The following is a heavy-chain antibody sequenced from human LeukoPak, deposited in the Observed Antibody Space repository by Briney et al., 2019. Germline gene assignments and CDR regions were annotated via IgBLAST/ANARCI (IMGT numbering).Heavy chain of an antibody. J-gene: IGHJ5*02. CDR1: GFSFSNFA. Sequence: GRSLRLSCAASGFSFSNFAMSWVRQAPGKGLEWVSSDSGSGGSTYYADSVKGRLTISRDNSKKTLYLQMSSLRDEDTAVYYCAKDRDGSGSPVRGWFDPWGQGTLVTVSS. CDR2: DSGSGGST. D-gene: IGHD3-10*01. V-gene: IGHV3-23*01. CDR3: AKDRDGSGSPVRGWFDP.